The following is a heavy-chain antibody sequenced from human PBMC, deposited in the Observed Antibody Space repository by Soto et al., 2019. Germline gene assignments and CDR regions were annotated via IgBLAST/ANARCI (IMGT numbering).Heavy chain of an antibody. CDR1: GYTFTSYY. CDR3: ARDGPGYCSGGSCYSDYYYYMDV. Sequence: ASVKVSCKASGYTFTSYYMHWVRQAPGQGLEWMGIINPSGGSTSYAQKFQGRVTMTRDTSTSTVYMELSSLRSEDTAVYYCARDGPGYCSGGSCYSDYYYYMDVWGKGTTVTVSS. J-gene: IGHJ6*03. D-gene: IGHD2-15*01. V-gene: IGHV1-46*03. CDR2: INPSGGST.